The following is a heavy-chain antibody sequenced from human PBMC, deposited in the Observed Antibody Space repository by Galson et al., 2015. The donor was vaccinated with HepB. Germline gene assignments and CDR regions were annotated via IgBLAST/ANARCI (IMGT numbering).Heavy chain of an antibody. CDR1: GFTFSNAW. J-gene: IGHJ3*02. Sequence: SLRLSCAASGFTFSNAWMSWVRQAPGKGLEWVGRIKSKTDGGTTDYAAPVKGRFTISRDDSKNTLYLQMNSLKTVDTAVYYCTTDDPTRSPCGGDCYGDDAFDIWGQGTMVTVSS. V-gene: IGHV3-15*01. CDR3: TTDDPTRSPCGGDCYGDDAFDI. D-gene: IGHD2-21*01. CDR2: IKSKTDGGTT.